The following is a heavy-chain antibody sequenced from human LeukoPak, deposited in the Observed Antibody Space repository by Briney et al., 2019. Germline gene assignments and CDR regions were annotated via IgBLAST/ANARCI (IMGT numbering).Heavy chain of an antibody. CDR2: INHGGST. CDR1: GGSFSGYY. CDR3: ARHGYYYDSSGYCRWFDP. V-gene: IGHV4-34*01. Sequence: PSETLSLTCAVYGGSFSGYYWSWIRQPPGKGLEWIGEINHGGSTNYNPSLKSRVTISVDTSKNQFSLKLSSVTAADTAVYYCARHGYYYDSSGYCRWFDPWGQGTLVTVSS. D-gene: IGHD3-22*01. J-gene: IGHJ5*02.